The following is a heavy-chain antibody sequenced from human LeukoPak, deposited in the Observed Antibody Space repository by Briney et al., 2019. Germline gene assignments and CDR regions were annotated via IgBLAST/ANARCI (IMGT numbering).Heavy chain of an antibody. CDR2: INHSGST. CDR1: GGSFSGYY. D-gene: IGHD3-3*01. CDR3: ARGRQYDFWSGYYGPCYFDY. J-gene: IGHJ4*02. Sequence: LSETLSLTCAVYGGSFSGYYWSWIRQPPGKGLEWIGEINHSGSTNYNPSLKSRVTISVDTSKNQFSLKLSSVTAADTAMYYCARGRQYDFWSGYYGPCYFDYWGQGTLVTVSS. V-gene: IGHV4-34*01.